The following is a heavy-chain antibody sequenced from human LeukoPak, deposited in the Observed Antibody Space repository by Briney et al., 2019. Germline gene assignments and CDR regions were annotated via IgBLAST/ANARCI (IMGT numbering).Heavy chain of an antibody. Sequence: PGGSLRLSCAASGFTFSSYGMPWVRQAPGKGLEWVAVISYDGSNKYYADSVKGRFTISRDNSKSTLFLHMSSLNAGDAAVYYCVKNYVNADMVFHNWGQGTLVIVSS. CDR2: ISYDGSNK. CDR1: GFTFSSYG. D-gene: IGHD5-18*01. V-gene: IGHV3-30*03. CDR3: VKNYVNADMVFHN. J-gene: IGHJ4*02.